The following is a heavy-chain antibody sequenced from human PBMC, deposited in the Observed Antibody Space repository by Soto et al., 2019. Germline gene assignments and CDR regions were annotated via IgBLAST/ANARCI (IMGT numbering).Heavy chain of an antibody. CDR1: GGSMSSYY. Sequence: TSETLSLTCTVSGGSMSSYYWSWIRQPPGKGLEWIGYIYYSGRINYNPSLKSRVTISVDTSKNQFSLKLSSVTAADTAVYYCARHGGSYSDDWFAPWXQGTLVTVSS. D-gene: IGHD1-26*01. CDR2: IYYSGRI. V-gene: IGHV4-59*08. J-gene: IGHJ5*02. CDR3: ARHGGSYSDDWFAP.